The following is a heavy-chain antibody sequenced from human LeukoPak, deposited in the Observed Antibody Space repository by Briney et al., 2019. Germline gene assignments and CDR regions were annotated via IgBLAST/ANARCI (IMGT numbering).Heavy chain of an antibody. CDR3: ARDGPGSGSYYG. J-gene: IGHJ4*02. D-gene: IGHD3-10*01. V-gene: IGHV3-33*01. CDR1: GFTFSSYG. CDR2: IWYDGSNK. Sequence: PGRSLRLSCAASGFTFSSYGMHWVRQAPGKGLEWVAVIWYDGSNKYYADSVKGRFTISRDNAKNSLYLQMNSLRAEDTAVYYCARDGPGSGSYYGWGQGTLVTVSS.